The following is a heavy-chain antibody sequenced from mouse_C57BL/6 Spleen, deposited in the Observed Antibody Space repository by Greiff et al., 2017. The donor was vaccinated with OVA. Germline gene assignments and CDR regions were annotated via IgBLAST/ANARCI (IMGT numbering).Heavy chain of an antibody. D-gene: IGHD1-1*01. CDR3: ARGYGSSYLYFDY. J-gene: IGHJ2*01. V-gene: IGHV1-80*01. CDR1: GYAFSSYW. Sequence: QVQLQQSGAELVKPGASVKISCKASGYAFSSYWMNWVKQRPGKGLEWIGQIYPGDGDTNYNGKFKGKATLTADKSSSTAYMQLSSLTSEDSAVYFCARGYGSSYLYFDYWGQGTTLTVSS. CDR2: IYPGDGDT.